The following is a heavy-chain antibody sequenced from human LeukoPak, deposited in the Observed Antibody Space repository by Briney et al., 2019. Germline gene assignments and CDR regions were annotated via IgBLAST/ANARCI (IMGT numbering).Heavy chain of an antibody. CDR3: ARDREVFGDFDY. CDR2: IRSSSSYV. CDR1: GFTFSSYS. J-gene: IGHJ4*02. V-gene: IGHV3-21*01. Sequence: PGGSLRLSCAASGFTFSSYSMNSVRQAPGKGLEWLSSIRSSSSYVYYADSVKCRFTISRDNAKNSLYLQMNILRAEDTAVYYCARDREVFGDFDYWGQGTLVTVSS. D-gene: IGHD3-3*01.